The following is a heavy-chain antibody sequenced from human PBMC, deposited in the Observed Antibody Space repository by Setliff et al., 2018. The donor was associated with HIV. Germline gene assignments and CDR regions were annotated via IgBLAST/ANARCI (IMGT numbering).Heavy chain of an antibody. D-gene: IGHD2-2*01. CDR3: ARARVPGNY. CDR1: DFIFSNYE. J-gene: IGHJ4*02. V-gene: IGHV3-21*01. CDR2: ISYDSRFI. Sequence: PGGSLRLSCAASDFIFSNYEMNWVRQAPGKGLEWVSSISYDSRFIYHADSMKGRFTISRDNAKNSLYLQMNSLRAEDTAFYYCARARVPGNYWGQGTLVTVSS.